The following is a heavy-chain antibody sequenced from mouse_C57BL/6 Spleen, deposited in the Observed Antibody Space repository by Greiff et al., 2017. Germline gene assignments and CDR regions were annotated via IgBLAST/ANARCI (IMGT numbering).Heavy chain of an antibody. D-gene: IGHD2-4*01. CDR3: ARWGYYDPAWFAY. CDR2: IDPSDSYT. J-gene: IGHJ3*01. Sequence: QVQLQQPGAELVKPGASVKLSCKASGYTFTSYWMQWVKQRPGQGLEWIGEIDPSDSYTNYNQKFKGKATLTVDTSSSTAYLQLSSLTSEDAAVYYCARWGYYDPAWFAYWGQGTLVTVSA. V-gene: IGHV1-50*01. CDR1: GYTFTSYW.